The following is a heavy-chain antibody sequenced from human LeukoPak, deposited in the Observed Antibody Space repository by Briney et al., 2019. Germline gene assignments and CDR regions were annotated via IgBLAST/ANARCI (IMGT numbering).Heavy chain of an antibody. D-gene: IGHD5-18*01. V-gene: IGHV3-30*04. Sequence: GRSLRLSCAASRFIFSSYAMHWVRQAPGKGLEWVTLISYDGSNKYYADSVKGRFTISRDNSKNTLYLQMNSLRAEDTAVYYCARAGVYSYSYYMDVWGKGTTVTVSS. CDR2: ISYDGSNK. J-gene: IGHJ6*03. CDR3: ARAGVYSYSYYMDV. CDR1: RFIFSSYA.